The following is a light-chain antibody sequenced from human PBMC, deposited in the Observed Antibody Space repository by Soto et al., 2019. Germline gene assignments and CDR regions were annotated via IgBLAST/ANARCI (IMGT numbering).Light chain of an antibody. CDR2: WTS. CDR1: QSVLYSAININY. V-gene: IGKV4-1*01. Sequence: DIVLTQSPDSLALSVGERATINCKSSQSVLYSAININYLAWYQQKPGQAPKLLIYWTSTQESRVPDRFSGSRAGTDFTLTINSLQPEDVAVYFCHQYASTPQTFGQGTKVEIK. J-gene: IGKJ1*01. CDR3: HQYASTPQT.